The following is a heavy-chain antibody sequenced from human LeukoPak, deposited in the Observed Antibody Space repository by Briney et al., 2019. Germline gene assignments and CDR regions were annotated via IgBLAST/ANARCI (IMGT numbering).Heavy chain of an antibody. V-gene: IGHV4-59*01. CDR3: ARGGEAGLAD. J-gene: IGHJ4*02. CDR1: GASMSSYY. CDR2: IYSSGST. Sequence: SETLSLTCSVSGASMSSYYWTWIRQPPGKGLEWIGYIYSSGSTNSNPSLKSRVTISVDTSKNQFSLNLSSVTAADTAVYYFARGGEAGLADWGQGTLVTVS. D-gene: IGHD1-14*01.